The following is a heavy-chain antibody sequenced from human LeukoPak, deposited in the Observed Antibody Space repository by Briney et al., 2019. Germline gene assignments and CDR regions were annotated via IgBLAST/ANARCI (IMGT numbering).Heavy chain of an antibody. CDR1: GGSISSYY. CDR3: ASTYCSGGSCSTNFDY. Sequence: SETLSLTCTVSGGSISSYYWSWIRQPPGKGLEWIGYIYYSGSTNYNPSLKSRVTISVDTSKNQFSLRLSSVTAADTAVYYCASTYCSGGSCSTNFDYWGQETLVTVSS. V-gene: IGHV4-59*08. J-gene: IGHJ4*02. D-gene: IGHD2-15*01. CDR2: IYYSGST.